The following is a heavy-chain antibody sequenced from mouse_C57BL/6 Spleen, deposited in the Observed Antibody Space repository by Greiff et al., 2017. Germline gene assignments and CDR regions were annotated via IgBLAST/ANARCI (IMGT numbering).Heavy chain of an antibody. CDR3: ARIEGGHDYGPTYYFDY. CDR2: IWWDDDK. V-gene: IGHV8-8*01. CDR1: GFSLSTFGMG. Sequence: QVTLKESGPGILQPSQTLSLTCSFSGFSLSTFGMGVGWIRQPSGKGLEWLAHIWWDDDKYYNPALKSRLTISKDTSKNQVFLKIANVDTADTATYYCARIEGGHDYGPTYYFDYWGQGTTLTVSS. J-gene: IGHJ2*01. D-gene: IGHD2-4*01.